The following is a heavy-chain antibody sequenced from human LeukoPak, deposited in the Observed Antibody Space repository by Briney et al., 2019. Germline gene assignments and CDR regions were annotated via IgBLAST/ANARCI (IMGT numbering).Heavy chain of an antibody. CDR3: ARSGTGHMVRSFSDI. J-gene: IGHJ3*02. Sequence: SETLSLTCAVYGGSFSGYYWSWIRQPPGKGLEWIGEINHSGSTNYNPSLKSRVTISVDTSKNQFSLKLSSVTAADTAVYYCARSGTGHMVRSFSDIWGQGTMVTVSS. CDR2: INHSGST. CDR1: GGSFSGYY. D-gene: IGHD3-10*01. V-gene: IGHV4-34*01.